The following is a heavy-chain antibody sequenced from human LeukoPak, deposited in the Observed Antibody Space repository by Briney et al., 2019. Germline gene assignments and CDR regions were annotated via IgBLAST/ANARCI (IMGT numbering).Heavy chain of an antibody. D-gene: IGHD6-19*01. CDR1: GGSISSGGYY. V-gene: IGHV4-61*08. CDR3: ARHGQWLGYNWFDP. CDR2: IYYSGST. Sequence: SETLSLTCTVSGGSISSGGYYWSWIRQPPGKGLEWIGYIYYSGSTNYNPSLKSRVTISVDTSKNQSSLKLSSVTAADTAVYYCARHGQWLGYNWFDPWGQGTLVTVSS. J-gene: IGHJ5*02.